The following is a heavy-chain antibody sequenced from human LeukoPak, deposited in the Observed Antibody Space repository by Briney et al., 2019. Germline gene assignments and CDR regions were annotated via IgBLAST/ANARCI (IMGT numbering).Heavy chain of an antibody. V-gene: IGHV3-23*01. D-gene: IGHD3-3*01. J-gene: IGHJ4*02. CDR1: GFTFTGHT. Sequence: GGSLRLSCAASGFTFTGHTMTWLRQAPGKGLEWVSIIGGRDDRTYYAGSVKGRFTISRDNSKNILYLQMNSLRAEDTAVYYCAKDPNPFYDFWSGYKWGQGTLVTVSS. CDR3: AKDPNPFYDFWSGYK. CDR2: IGGRDDRT.